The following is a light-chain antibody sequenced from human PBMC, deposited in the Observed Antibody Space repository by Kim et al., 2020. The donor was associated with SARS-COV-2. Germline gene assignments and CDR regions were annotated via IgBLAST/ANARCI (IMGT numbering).Light chain of an antibody. J-gene: IGLJ3*02. CDR2: GDK. V-gene: IGLV3-19*01. CDR3: NSRDSSGNHVL. Sequence: AWGQTVRITCQGDSLRGYYASWFQQKSGQAPILVMYGDKNRPSGIPDRFSGSGSGNTASLTITGAQAEDEADYYCNSRDSSGNHVLFGGGTQLTVL. CDR1: SLRGYY.